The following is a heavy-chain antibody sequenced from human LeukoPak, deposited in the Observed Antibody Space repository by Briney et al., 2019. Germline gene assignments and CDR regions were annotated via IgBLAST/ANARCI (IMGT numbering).Heavy chain of an antibody. V-gene: IGHV1-2*02. CDR1: GYTFTGYY. CDR2: INPNSGGT. D-gene: IGHD5-24*01. J-gene: IGHJ4*02. Sequence: ASVKVSCKASGYTFTGYYMHWVRQAPGQGLEWMEWINPNSGGTNYAQKFQGRVTMTRDTSISTAYMELSRLRSDDTAVYYCARPTVGEWLPHSIDYWGQGTLVTVSS. CDR3: ARPTVGEWLPHSIDY.